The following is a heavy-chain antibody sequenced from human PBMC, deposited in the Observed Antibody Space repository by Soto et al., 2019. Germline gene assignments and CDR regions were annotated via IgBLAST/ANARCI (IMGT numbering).Heavy chain of an antibody. CDR3: ARGAYYDFWSGYKDTCYGMDV. CDR1: GYTFTSYD. CDR2: MNPNSGNT. D-gene: IGHD3-3*01. J-gene: IGHJ6*02. V-gene: IGHV1-8*01. Sequence: ASVKVSCKASGYTFTSYDINWVRQATGQGLEWMGWMNPNSGNTGYAQKFQGRVTMTRNTSISTAYMELSSLRSEDTAVYYCARGAYYDFWSGYKDTCYGMDVWGQGTTVTVSS.